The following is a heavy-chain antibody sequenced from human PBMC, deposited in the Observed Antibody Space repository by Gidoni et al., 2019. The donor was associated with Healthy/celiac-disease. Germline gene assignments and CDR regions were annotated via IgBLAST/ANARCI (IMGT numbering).Heavy chain of an antibody. CDR3: ARARIVVVPAYDY. Sequence: QVQLVESGGGVVQPGRSLRLSCAASGFTFSSYAMHWVRQAPGQGLEWVAVISYDGSNKYYADSVKGRFTISRDKSKNTLYLQMNSLRAEDTAVYYCARARIVVVPAYDYWGQGTLVTVSS. CDR2: ISYDGSNK. D-gene: IGHD2-2*01. V-gene: IGHV3-30-3*01. J-gene: IGHJ4*02. CDR1: GFTFSSYA.